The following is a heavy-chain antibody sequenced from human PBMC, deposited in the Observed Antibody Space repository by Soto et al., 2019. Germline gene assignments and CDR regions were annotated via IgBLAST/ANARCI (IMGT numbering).Heavy chain of an antibody. CDR2: LSGSGGTT. J-gene: IGHJ4*02. D-gene: IGHD3-10*01. Sequence: GGSLRLSCSTSGFTFGTYAMNWVRQAPGKGLEWVSALSGSGGTTYYADSVRGRFTISRGNSKNTLFLQMNSLRAEDTALYYCAKQRADYGSGSDTYYFDFWGQGTLVTVSS. CDR3: AKQRADYGSGSDTYYFDF. V-gene: IGHV3-23*01. CDR1: GFTFGTYA.